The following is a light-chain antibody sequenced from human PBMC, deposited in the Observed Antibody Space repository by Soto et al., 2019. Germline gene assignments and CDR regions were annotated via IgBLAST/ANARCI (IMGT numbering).Light chain of an antibody. V-gene: IGLV1-40*01. CDR3: QSSDSSLSGSVV. Sequence: QSALTQPPSVSGAPGQRVTISCAGSSYNIGAGYDVNWYQQLPGRAPKLLIYDDNTRPSGVPDRFSGSKSATSASLAITGLQAEDEANYYCQSSDSSLSGSVVFGGGTKLTVL. CDR1: SYNIGAGYD. CDR2: DDN. J-gene: IGLJ2*01.